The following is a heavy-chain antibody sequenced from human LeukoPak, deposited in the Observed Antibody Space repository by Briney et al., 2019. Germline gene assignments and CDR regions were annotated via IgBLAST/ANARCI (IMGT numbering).Heavy chain of an antibody. CDR1: GFTFSSYW. V-gene: IGHV3-74*01. CDR2: IASDGSST. J-gene: IGHJ4*02. Sequence: GGSLRLSCAASGFTFSSYWMNWVCHAPGKGLVWVSRIASDGSSTTYADSVEGRFSISRDNAKNTLYLQMNSLRVEDTAVYYCARGRPHGNDYWGQGTLVTVSS. CDR3: ARGRPHGNDY. D-gene: IGHD4-23*01.